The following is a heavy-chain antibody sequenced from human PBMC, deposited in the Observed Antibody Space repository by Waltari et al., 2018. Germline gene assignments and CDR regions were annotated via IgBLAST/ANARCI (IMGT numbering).Heavy chain of an antibody. V-gene: IGHV3-48*01. CDR1: GFTFNRFN. CDR2: ISSVSTVI. Sequence: EVQLVESGGGLVQPGGSLRLSCAASGFTFNRFNMIWFRQAPGKGLDWVSHISSVSTVIVYADSVKGRFTTSRDNAKKSLYLQMRDLRVEDTAVYFCAKENVPGADRGIFDPLYYGMDVWGQGTTVAVS. D-gene: IGHD3-10*01. J-gene: IGHJ6*02. CDR3: AKENVPGADRGIFDPLYYGMDV.